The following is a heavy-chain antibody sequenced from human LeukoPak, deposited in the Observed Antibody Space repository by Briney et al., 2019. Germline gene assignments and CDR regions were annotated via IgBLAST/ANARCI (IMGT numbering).Heavy chain of an antibody. CDR2: ISAYNGNT. D-gene: IGHD3-10*01. CDR3: ASMGTIYGSGSYFDY. CDR1: GYTFTSYG. V-gene: IGHV1-18*01. J-gene: IGHJ4*02. Sequence: ASVKVSCKASGYTFTSYGISWVRQAPGQGLEWTGWISAYNGNTNYAQKLQGRVTMTTDTSTSTAYMELRSLRSEDTAVYYCASMGTIYGSGSYFDYWGQGTLVTVSS.